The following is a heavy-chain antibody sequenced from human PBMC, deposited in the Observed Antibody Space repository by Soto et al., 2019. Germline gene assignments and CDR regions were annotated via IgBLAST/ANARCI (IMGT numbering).Heavy chain of an antibody. CDR1: GYTFTSYY. CDR2: INPSGGST. CDR3: ARTYYYDSAAYVFDI. V-gene: IGHV1-46*01. D-gene: IGHD3-22*01. Sequence: QVQLVQSGAEVKKPGASVKVSCKASGYTFTSYYMHWVRQAPGQGLEWMGIINPSGGSTSYAQKFQGRVTMNRDTSTSTVYMELSSLRSEDTAVYYCARTYYYDSAAYVFDIWGQGTMVTVSS. J-gene: IGHJ3*02.